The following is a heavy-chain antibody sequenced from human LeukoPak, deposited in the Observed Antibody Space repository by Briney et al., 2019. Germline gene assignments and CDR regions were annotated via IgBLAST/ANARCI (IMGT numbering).Heavy chain of an antibody. Sequence: GGSLRLSCAASGFTFSNYWMHWVRQAPGKGLVWVSRINSDGSSTTSADSVKGRFTISRDNAKNTLYLQMNSLRAEDTAVYYCAKGGATVIAYWGQGTLVTVSS. J-gene: IGHJ4*02. V-gene: IGHV3-74*01. CDR1: GFTFSNYW. CDR2: INSDGSST. D-gene: IGHD4-17*01. CDR3: AKGGATVIAY.